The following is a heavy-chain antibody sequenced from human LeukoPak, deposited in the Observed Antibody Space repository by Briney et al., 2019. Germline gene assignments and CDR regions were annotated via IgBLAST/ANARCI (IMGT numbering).Heavy chain of an antibody. CDR1: GYTFSSYG. V-gene: IGHV3-30*02. CDR3: AKSTGSIPTHTLDY. Sequence: PGGFLRLSCAASGYTFSSYGMRWVRQAPGKGLEWVAFIRYDGVNKAYTDSVIGRFTISRDNSKNTLYLQMDYLRAEDTAVYYRAKSTGSIPTHTLDYWGQGTLVTVSS. J-gene: IGHJ4*02. CDR2: IRYDGVNK. D-gene: IGHD2-21*01.